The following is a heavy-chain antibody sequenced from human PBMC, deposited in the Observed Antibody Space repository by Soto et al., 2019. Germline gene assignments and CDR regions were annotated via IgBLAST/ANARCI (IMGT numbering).Heavy chain of an antibody. CDR2: ISSNGGST. J-gene: IGHJ3*02. CDR3: VKGPLRGYSGYRPPDKDALDI. CDR1: GFTFSSYA. D-gene: IGHD5-12*01. V-gene: IGHV3-64D*08. Sequence: PGGSLRLSCSASGFTFSSYAMHWVRQAPGKGLEYVSAISSNGGSTYYADSVKGRFTISRDNSKNTLYLQMSSLRAEDTAVYYCVKGPLRGYSGYRPPDKDALDIWGQGTMVTVSS.